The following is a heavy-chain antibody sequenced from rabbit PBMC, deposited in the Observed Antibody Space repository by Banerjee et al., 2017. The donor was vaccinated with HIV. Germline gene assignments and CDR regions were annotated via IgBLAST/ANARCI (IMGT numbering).Heavy chain of an antibody. Sequence: QSLEESGGDLVNPGSSLAVTFTASGFSFSGDAMCWVRQATGKGLEWIACIGAASTYYATWAKGRFTISKASWTTVTLQMTSLTAADTASYFCARDLAGVIGWNFNLWGPGTLVTVS. CDR1: GFSFSGDA. J-gene: IGHJ4*01. CDR3: ARDLAGVIGWNFNL. CDR2: IGAAST. V-gene: IGHV1S40*01. D-gene: IGHD4-1*01.